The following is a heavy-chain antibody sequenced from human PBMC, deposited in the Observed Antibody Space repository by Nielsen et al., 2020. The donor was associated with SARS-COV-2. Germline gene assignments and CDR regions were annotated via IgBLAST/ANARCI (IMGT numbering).Heavy chain of an antibody. J-gene: IGHJ4*02. CDR2: IYYSGST. D-gene: IGHD6-13*01. CDR1: GGSISSYY. V-gene: IGHV4-59*01. Sequence: GSLRLSCTVSGGSISSYYWSWIRQPPGKGLEWIGYIYYSGSTNYNPSLKSRVTISVDTSKNQFSLKLSSVTAADTAVYYCARVAGSIDYWGQGTLVTVSS. CDR3: ARVAGSIDY.